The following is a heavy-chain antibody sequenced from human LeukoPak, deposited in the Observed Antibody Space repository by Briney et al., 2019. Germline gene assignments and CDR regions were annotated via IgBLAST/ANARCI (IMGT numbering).Heavy chain of an antibody. J-gene: IGHJ6*03. CDR1: GGSISTYY. CDR2: IYNSGST. Sequence: SETLSLTCTVSGGSISTYYWSWIRQPPGKGLEWIGYIYNSGSTNYSPSLRSRVTISVDTSKNQFSLKLSSVTAADTAVYYCARVQLDRTGYYYYYMDVWGKGTTVTVSS. D-gene: IGHD1-1*01. CDR3: ARVQLDRTGYYYYYMDV. V-gene: IGHV4-59*08.